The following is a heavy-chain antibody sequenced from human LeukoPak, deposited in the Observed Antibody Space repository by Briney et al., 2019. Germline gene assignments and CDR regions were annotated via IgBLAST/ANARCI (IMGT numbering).Heavy chain of an antibody. V-gene: IGHV1-69*04. D-gene: IGHD4-17*01. CDR1: GGTFSSYA. CDR3: ASIYGDSEAYYYYGMDV. CDR2: IIPILGIA. Sequence: SVKVSCKGSGGTFSSYAISWVRQAPGQGLEWMGRIIPILGIANYAQKFQGRVTITADKSTSTAYMELSSLRSEDTAVYYCASIYGDSEAYYYYGMDVWGQGTTVTVSS. J-gene: IGHJ6*02.